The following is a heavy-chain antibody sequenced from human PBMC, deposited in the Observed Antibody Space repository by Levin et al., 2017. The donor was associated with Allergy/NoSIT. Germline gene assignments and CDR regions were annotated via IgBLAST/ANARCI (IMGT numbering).Heavy chain of an antibody. CDR2: FSDTGDT. V-gene: IGHV4-61*01. Sequence: TSQTLSLTCSVSGDSVSSGTYHWCWIRQPPGKGLEWIGCFSDTGDTNGSPSLNSPVTISIDTSKNQLSLRLRSVTAADTAVYFCAAYYRGYGGKGSWGQGTLVTVSS. J-gene: IGHJ1*01. D-gene: IGHD4-23*01. CDR3: AAYYRGYGGKGS. CDR1: GDSVSSGTYH.